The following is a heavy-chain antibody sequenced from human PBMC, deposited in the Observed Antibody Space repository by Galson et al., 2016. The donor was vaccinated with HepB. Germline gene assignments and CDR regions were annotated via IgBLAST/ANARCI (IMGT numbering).Heavy chain of an antibody. CDR3: AMLRGIIIGAFDI. D-gene: IGHD3-10*01. CDR1: GGTFSSYG. Sequence: SVKVSCKASGGTFSSYGISWVRQAPGQGLEWMGGIIPILGTTSYAQRFQGRVTITADESTSTAYMELSSLRSEDTAVYYCAMLRGIIIGAFDIWGQGTMVTVSS. V-gene: IGHV1-69*13. J-gene: IGHJ3*02. CDR2: IIPILGTT.